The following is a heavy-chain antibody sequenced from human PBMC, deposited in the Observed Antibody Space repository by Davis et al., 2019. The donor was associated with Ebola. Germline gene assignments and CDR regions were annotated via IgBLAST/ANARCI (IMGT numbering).Heavy chain of an antibody. V-gene: IGHV5-51*01. CDR3: ARLKTTMYYFDY. CDR2: IYPGDSDT. Sequence: GESLKISCKGSGYSVTSYWLGWVRQIPGKGLEWMGIIYPGDSDTRYSPSFQGQVTISADKSISTASLQWSSLKASDTAMYYCARLKTTMYYFDYWGQGTLVTVSS. J-gene: IGHJ4*02. D-gene: IGHD1-14*01. CDR1: GYSVTSYW.